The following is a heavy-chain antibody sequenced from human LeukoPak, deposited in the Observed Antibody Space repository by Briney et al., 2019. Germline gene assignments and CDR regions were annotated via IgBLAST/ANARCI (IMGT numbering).Heavy chain of an antibody. V-gene: IGHV3-53*01. J-gene: IGHJ2*01. CDR1: GFTVSSNY. CDR3: AREGSTYSWYFDL. Sequence: GGSLRLSCAASGFTVSSNYMSWVRQAPGNGPEWVSVIYSGGSTYYADSVKGRFTISRDNSKNTLYLQMNSLRAEDTAVYYCAREGSTYSWYFDLWGRGTLVTVSS. D-gene: IGHD4-11*01. CDR2: IYSGGST.